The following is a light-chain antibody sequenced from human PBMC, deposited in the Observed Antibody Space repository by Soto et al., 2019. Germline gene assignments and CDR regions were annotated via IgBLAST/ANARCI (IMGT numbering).Light chain of an antibody. V-gene: IGLV2-11*01. CDR2: DVN. CDR3: SSYADSYTYV. Sequence: QSVLTQPRSVSGSPGQSVAISCTGTSSDVGGYNHVAWYQQHPGKAPKLMIFDVNKRPSWVPDRFSGSKSGNTASLTISGLQAEDEADYYCSSYADSYTYVFATGTKVTVL. CDR1: SSDVGGYNH. J-gene: IGLJ1*01.